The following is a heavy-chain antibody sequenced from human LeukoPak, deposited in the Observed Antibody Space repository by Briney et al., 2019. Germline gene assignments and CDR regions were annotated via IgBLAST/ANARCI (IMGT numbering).Heavy chain of an antibody. CDR1: GYTFTSYG. J-gene: IGHJ5*02. CDR3: ARAKSKLYYDFWSGFPSELWFDP. CDR2: ISAYNGNT. V-gene: IGHV1-18*01. D-gene: IGHD3-3*01. Sequence: ASVKVSCKASGYTFTSYGISWVQQAPGQGLEWMGWISAYNGNTNYAQKLQGRVTMTTDTSTSTAYMELRSLRSDDTAVYYCARAKSKLYYDFWSGFPSELWFDPWGQGTLVTVSS.